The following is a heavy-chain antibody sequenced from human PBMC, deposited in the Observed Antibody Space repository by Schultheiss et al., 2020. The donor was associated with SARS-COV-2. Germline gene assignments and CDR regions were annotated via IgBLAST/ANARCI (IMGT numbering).Heavy chain of an antibody. CDR3: ARAVRVPAATYYYYYYMDV. V-gene: IGHV3-33*08. CDR2: IWYDGSNT. CDR1: RFAFSNYA. Sequence: GGSLRLSCAASRFAFSNYALSWVRQAPGKGLEWVAVIWYDGSNTYYADSVKGRFTISRDNAKNSLYLQMNSLRAEDTAVYYCARAVRVPAATYYYYYYMDVWGKGTTVTVSS. J-gene: IGHJ6*03. D-gene: IGHD2-2*01.